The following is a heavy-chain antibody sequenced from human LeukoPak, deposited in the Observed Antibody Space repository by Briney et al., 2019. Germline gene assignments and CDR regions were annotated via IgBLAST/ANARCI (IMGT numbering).Heavy chain of an antibody. J-gene: IGHJ3*02. CDR1: GFAVSSNY. CDR3: ARELREHGVFDI. V-gene: IGHV3-53*01. Sequence: GGSLRLSCAASGFAVSSNYMSWVRQAPGTGLEWVSEIYSDGSTYYAASVKGRFSISRDKSKNTVYLQMNSLRAEDTAVYYCARELREHGVFDIWGQGTMVIVSS. D-gene: IGHD1-26*01. CDR2: IYSDGST.